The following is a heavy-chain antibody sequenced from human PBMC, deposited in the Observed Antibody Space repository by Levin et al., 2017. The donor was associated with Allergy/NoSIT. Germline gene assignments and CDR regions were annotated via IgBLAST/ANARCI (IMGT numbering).Heavy chain of an antibody. J-gene: IGHJ6*02. CDR2: IYYSGST. CDR3: ARDGSMVRGVTDGMDV. V-gene: IGHV4-59*01. Sequence: GSLRLSCTVSGGSISSYYWSWIRQPPGKGLEWIGYIYYSGSTNYNPSLKSRVTISVDTSKNQFSLKLSSVTAADTAVYYCARDGSMVRGVTDGMDVWGQGTTVTVSS. CDR1: GGSISSYY. D-gene: IGHD3-10*01.